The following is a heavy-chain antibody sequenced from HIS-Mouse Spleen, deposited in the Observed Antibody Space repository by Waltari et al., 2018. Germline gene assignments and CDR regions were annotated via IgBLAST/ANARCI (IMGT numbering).Heavy chain of an antibody. V-gene: IGHV4-39*07. CDR3: AREIPYSSSWYDWYFDL. D-gene: IGHD6-13*01. Sequence: QLQLQESGPGLVKPSETLSLTCTVSGGSISSSSYYWGWIRQPPGEGVEWIGSIYYSGSTYYNPSLKSRVTISVDTSKNQFSLKLSSVTAADTAVYYCAREIPYSSSWYDWYFDLWGRGTLVTVSS. CDR1: GGSISSSSYY. J-gene: IGHJ2*01. CDR2: IYYSGST.